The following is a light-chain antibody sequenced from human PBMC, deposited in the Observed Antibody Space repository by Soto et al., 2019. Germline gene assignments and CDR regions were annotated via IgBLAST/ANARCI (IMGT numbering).Light chain of an antibody. CDR2: VNN. CDR1: SSNSGAGYD. J-gene: IGLJ2*01. V-gene: IGLV1-40*01. Sequence: QSVLTQPPSVSGAPGQRVTISCTGSSSNSGAGYDVHWYHQLPGTAPKLLIYVNNNRPSGVPDRFSGSKSGTSASLAITGLQAEDEADYYCQSYDSSLSGVVFGGGTKLTVL. CDR3: QSYDSSLSGVV.